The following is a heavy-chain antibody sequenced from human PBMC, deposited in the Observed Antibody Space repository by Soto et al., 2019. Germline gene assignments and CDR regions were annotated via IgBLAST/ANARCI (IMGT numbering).Heavy chain of an antibody. Sequence: SETLSLTCSVSRGSISSYYWSWVRQPPGKGLEWTGFIHRTGSTKYNPSLESRVTISVDTSQNQLSLRLSSVTAADTAVYYCARESAGSGKNNWFDPWGQGILVTVSS. D-gene: IGHD3-10*01. V-gene: IGHV4-59*01. J-gene: IGHJ5*02. CDR2: IHRTGST. CDR3: ARESAGSGKNNWFDP. CDR1: RGSISSYY.